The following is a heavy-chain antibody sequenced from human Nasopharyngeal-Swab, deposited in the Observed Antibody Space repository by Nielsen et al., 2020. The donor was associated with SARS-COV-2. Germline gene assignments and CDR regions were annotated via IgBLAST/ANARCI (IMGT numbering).Heavy chain of an antibody. D-gene: IGHD3-22*01. J-gene: IGHJ6*02. V-gene: IGHV3-21*01. Sequence: ETLSLTCAASGFTFSSYSMNWVRQAPGKGLEWVSSISSSSSYIYYADSVKGRFTISRDNAKNSLYLQMNSLRAEDTAVYYCARDYYYDTKYYYYGMDVWGQGTTVTVSS. CDR1: GFTFSSYS. CDR3: ARDYYYDTKYYYYGMDV. CDR2: ISSSSSYI.